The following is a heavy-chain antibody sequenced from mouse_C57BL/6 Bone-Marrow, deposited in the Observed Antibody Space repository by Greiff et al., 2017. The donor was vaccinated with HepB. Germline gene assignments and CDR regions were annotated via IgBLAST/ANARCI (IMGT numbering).Heavy chain of an antibody. Sequence: QVQLQQSGAELVKPGASVKLSCKASGYTFTSYWMHWVKQRPGRGLEWIGRIDPKSGGTKYNEKFKSKATLTVDKPSSTAYMQLSSLTSEDSAVYYCAFNWEGEYYAMDYWGQGTSVTVSS. V-gene: IGHV1-72*01. CDR2: IDPKSGGT. J-gene: IGHJ4*01. D-gene: IGHD4-1*01. CDR3: AFNWEGEYYAMDY. CDR1: GYTFTSYW.